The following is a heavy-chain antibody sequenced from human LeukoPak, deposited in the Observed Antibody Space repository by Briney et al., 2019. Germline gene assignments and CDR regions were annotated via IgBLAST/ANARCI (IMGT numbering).Heavy chain of an antibody. CDR1: GFTFSTFA. CDR2: VVGGGTT. J-gene: IGHJ5*02. V-gene: IGHV3-23*01. D-gene: IGHD5-24*01. CDR3: AKDLHYNDGKWEFDP. Sequence: GGSLRLSCAASGFTFSTFAMTWVRQAPGKGLEWVSGVVGGGTTYYADSVKGRFTLSKDNSKKTVYLQMNSLRVEATAIYYCAKDLHYNDGKWEFDPWGQGTLVTVSS.